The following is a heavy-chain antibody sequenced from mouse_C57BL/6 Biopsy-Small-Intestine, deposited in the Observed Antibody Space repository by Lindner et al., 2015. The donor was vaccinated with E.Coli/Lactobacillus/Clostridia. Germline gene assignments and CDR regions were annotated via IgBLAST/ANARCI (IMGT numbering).Heavy chain of an antibody. V-gene: IGHV5-17*01. Sequence: VQLAGVWGGLVKPGGSLKLSCAASGFTFSDYGMHWVRQAPEKGLEWVAYISSGSSTILYEDTVKGRFTISRDNAKNTLFLQMTSLRSEDTAMYYCARRIWYFDVWGTGTTVTVSS. CDR1: GFTFSDYG. J-gene: IGHJ1*03. CDR2: ISSGSSTI. CDR3: ARRIWYFDV.